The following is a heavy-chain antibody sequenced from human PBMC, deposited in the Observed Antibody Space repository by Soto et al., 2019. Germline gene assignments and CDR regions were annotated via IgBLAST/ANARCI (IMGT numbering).Heavy chain of an antibody. V-gene: IGHV1-2*02. CDR1: GYIFTGYY. Sequence: ASVKVSCKTSGYIFTGYYVHWVRQAPGQGLEWMGWLNPNSGDTNYAPKFRGRVTMTSDMSTPTAYMELTRLTSADRAVYYCARGRSGLSSGANSWGRGTLVTVSS. D-gene: IGHD6-6*01. J-gene: IGHJ4*02. CDR3: ARGRSGLSSGANS. CDR2: LNPNSGDT.